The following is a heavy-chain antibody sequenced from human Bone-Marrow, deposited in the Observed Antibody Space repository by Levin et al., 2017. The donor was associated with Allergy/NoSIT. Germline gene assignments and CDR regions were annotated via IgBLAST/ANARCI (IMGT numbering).Heavy chain of an antibody. CDR3: ARTPHDFWSGYLDY. CDR1: GFSLSTSGMC. CDR2: IDWDDDK. V-gene: IGHV2-70*11. D-gene: IGHD3-3*01. Sequence: QTLSLTCTFSGFSLSTSGMCVSWIRQPPGKALEWLARIDWDDDKYYSTSLKTRLTISKDTSKNQVVLTMTNMDPVDTATYYCARTPHDFWSGYLDYWGQGTLVTVSS. J-gene: IGHJ4*02.